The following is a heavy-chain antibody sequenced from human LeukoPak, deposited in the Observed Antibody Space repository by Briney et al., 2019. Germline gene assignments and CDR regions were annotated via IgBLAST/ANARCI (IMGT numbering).Heavy chain of an antibody. CDR3: ARVVAEIAGGKYGMDV. J-gene: IGHJ6*02. Sequence: ASVKVSCKASGYTFTGYYMHWVRQAPGQGLERMGWINPNSGGTNYAQKFQGRVTMTRDTSISTAYMELSRLRSDDTAVYYCARVVAEIAGGKYGMDVWGQGTTVTVSS. CDR1: GYTFTGYY. CDR2: INPNSGGT. D-gene: IGHD6-19*01. V-gene: IGHV1-2*02.